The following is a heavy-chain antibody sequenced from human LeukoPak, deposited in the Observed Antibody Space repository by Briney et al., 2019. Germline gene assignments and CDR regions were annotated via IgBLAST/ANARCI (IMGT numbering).Heavy chain of an antibody. Sequence: PSETLSLTCTVSGGSISSYYWSWIRQPPGKGLEWIGYIYYSGSTNYNPSLRSRVTISVDTSKNQFSLKLSSVTAADTAVYYCARSPRYCSSTSCYPYWYFGLWGRGTLVTVPS. CDR2: IYYSGST. J-gene: IGHJ2*01. CDR3: ARSPRYCSSTSCYPYWYFGL. CDR1: GGSISSYY. V-gene: IGHV4-59*08. D-gene: IGHD2-2*01.